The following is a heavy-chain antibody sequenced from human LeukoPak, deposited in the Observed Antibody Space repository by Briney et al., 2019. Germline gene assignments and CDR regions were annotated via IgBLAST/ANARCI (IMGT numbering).Heavy chain of an antibody. CDR3: ARDFARIEARIDAFDI. Sequence: SQTLSLTCAVSGDSVSSNSAAWNWIRQSPSRGLEWLGRTYYRSKWYNDYAVSVKSRITINPDTSKNQFSLQLNSVTPEDTAVYYCARDFARIEARIDAFDIWGQGTMVTVSS. CDR1: GDSVSSNSAA. CDR2: TYYRSKWYN. V-gene: IGHV6-1*01. D-gene: IGHD6-6*01. J-gene: IGHJ3*02.